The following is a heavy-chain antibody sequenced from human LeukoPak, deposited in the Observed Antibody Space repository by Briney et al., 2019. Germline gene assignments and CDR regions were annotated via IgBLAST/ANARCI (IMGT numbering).Heavy chain of an antibody. V-gene: IGHV1-46*01. J-gene: IGHJ4*02. CDR1: GYAFTGYY. Sequence: ASVKVSCKASGYAFTGYYMHWVRQAPGQGLEWMGWINPSGGSTSYAQKFQGRVTMTRDTSTSTVYMELSSLRSEDTAVYYCARDKKCSGGSCYTFDYWGQGTLVTVSS. CDR3: ARDKKCSGGSCYTFDY. CDR2: INPSGGST. D-gene: IGHD2-15*01.